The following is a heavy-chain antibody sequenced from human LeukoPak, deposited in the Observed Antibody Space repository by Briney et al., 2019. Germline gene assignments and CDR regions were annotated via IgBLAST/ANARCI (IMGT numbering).Heavy chain of an antibody. J-gene: IGHJ4*02. D-gene: IGHD3-10*01. CDR3: ARGLGSYSH. V-gene: IGHV4-39*01. Sequence: SETLSLTCTVSGASISSRNYYWGWIRQPPGKGLEWIGSIYYSGTTYYNPSLKSRVTISVDTSKNQFSLKLSSVTATDTAVYYCARGLGSYSHWGQGTLVTVSS. CDR1: GASISSRNYY. CDR2: IYYSGTT.